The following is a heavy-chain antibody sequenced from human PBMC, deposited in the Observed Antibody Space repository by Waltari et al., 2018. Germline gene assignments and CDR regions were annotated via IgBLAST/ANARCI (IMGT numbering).Heavy chain of an antibody. CDR2: MLSEGTLK. Sequence: QVHLVESGGGVVQSGRSLSLSCAAYGFPFGTSAMHCVRQAPGRGLVLLAVMLSEGTLKYYGDSVQGRFTISRDSSKSTLYFQMNSVRAEDTGVYYCARDNRTYYGSGSFPFDHWGQGILVTVSS. J-gene: IGHJ4*02. V-gene: IGHV3-33*01. D-gene: IGHD3-10*01. CDR3: ARDNRTYYGSGSFPFDH. CDR1: GFPFGTSA.